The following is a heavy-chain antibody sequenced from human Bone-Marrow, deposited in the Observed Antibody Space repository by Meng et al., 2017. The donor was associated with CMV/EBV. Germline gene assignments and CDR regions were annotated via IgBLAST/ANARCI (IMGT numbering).Heavy chain of an antibody. Sequence: SETLSLTCAVYGGSFSGYYWSWIRQPPGKGPEWIGEINHSGSTNYNPSLKSRVTISVDTSKNQFSLKLSSVTAADTAVYYCASGYSSSWYGGGYFQHWGQGTLVTVSS. CDR2: INHSGST. V-gene: IGHV4-34*01. CDR1: GGSFSGYY. CDR3: ASGYSSSWYGGGYFQH. D-gene: IGHD6-13*01. J-gene: IGHJ1*01.